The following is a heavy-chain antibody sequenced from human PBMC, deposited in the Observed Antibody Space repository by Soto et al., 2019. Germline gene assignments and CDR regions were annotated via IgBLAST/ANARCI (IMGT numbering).Heavy chain of an antibody. D-gene: IGHD3-22*01. CDR3: ARAYDRTVSPARYFDF. CDR2: ISHSGST. J-gene: IGHJ4*02. CDR1: GASISSSDW. V-gene: IGHV4-4*02. Sequence: QVQLQESGPGLAKPSGTLSLTCAFSGASISSSDWWTWVRQPPGKGLEWIGEISHSGSTNYSPSLRGRVTISVDKSKNQFSLKLTSVTAADTAVYYCARAYDRTVSPARYFDFWGQGTLVTVSS.